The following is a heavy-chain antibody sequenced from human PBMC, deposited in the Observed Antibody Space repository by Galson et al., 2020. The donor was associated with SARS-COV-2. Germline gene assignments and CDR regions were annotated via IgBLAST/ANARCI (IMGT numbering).Heavy chain of an antibody. J-gene: IGHJ4*02. CDR2: IYPGDSDT. D-gene: IGHD6-19*01. CDR3: ARQEEEWGYSSGPFDY. V-gene: IGHV5-51*01. CDR1: GYSFTRYW. Sequence: KIGESLKIPCKGSGYSFTRYWIGWVRQMPGKGLEWMRIIYPGDSDTRYRPSFQGQVTISADKSISTAYLQWSSLKASDTAMYYCARQEEEWGYSSGPFDYWGQGTLVTVSS.